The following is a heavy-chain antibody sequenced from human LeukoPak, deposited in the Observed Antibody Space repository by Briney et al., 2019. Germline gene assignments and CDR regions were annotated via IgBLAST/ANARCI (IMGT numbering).Heavy chain of an antibody. CDR2: IRYDGSNK. CDR3: ARSYSSTSQYYYYYYMDV. Sequence: PGGSLRLSCAASGFTFSSYGMHWVRQAPGKGLEWVAFIRYDGSNKYYADSVKGRFTISRDNSKNTLYLQMNSLRAEDTAVYYCARSYSSTSQYYYYYYMDVWGKGTTVTVSS. CDR1: GFTFSSYG. D-gene: IGHD6-13*01. V-gene: IGHV3-30*02. J-gene: IGHJ6*03.